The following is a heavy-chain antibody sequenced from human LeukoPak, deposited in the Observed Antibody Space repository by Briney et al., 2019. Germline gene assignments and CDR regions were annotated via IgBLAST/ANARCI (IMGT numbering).Heavy chain of an antibody. J-gene: IGHJ4*02. CDR2: IPYDGSNK. CDR1: GFTFSSYA. CDR3: ARDRIRSGPDDY. V-gene: IGHV3-30*04. D-gene: IGHD6-19*01. Sequence: PGGSLRLSCAASGFTFSSYAMHWVRQAPGKGLEWVAVIPYDGSNKYYADSVKGRFTISRDNSKNTLYLQMNSLRAEDTAVYYCARDRIRSGPDDYWGQGTLVTVSS.